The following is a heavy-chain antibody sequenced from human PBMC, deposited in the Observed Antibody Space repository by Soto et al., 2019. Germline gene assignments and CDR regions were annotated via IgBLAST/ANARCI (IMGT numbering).Heavy chain of an antibody. D-gene: IGHD2-15*01. CDR3: ARSIGGSSYYPPDY. Sequence: QVQLVESGGGVVQPGGSLRLSCAASGFTFSGYGMHWVRQSPGEGLEWVAILANDGSYQYYAESVKGRFTISRDNSKNTLYLQMDSLRPEDTDVYYCARSIGGSSYYPPDYWGQGTLVTVSS. CDR2: LANDGSYQ. CDR1: GFTFSGYG. V-gene: IGHV3-30*03. J-gene: IGHJ4*02.